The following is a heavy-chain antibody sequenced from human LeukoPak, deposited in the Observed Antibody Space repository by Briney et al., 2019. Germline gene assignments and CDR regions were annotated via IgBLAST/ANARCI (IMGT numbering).Heavy chain of an antibody. Sequence: GGSLRLSCAASGFIFSDYYMSWIRQAPGKGLEWVSYISSSSSYTNYADSVKGRFTISRDNAKNSLYLQMNSLRAEDTAVYYCASNSGSHNEHFDYWGQGTLVTVSS. J-gene: IGHJ4*02. CDR3: ASNSGSHNEHFDY. D-gene: IGHD1-26*01. V-gene: IGHV3-11*03. CDR1: GFIFSDYY. CDR2: ISSSSSYT.